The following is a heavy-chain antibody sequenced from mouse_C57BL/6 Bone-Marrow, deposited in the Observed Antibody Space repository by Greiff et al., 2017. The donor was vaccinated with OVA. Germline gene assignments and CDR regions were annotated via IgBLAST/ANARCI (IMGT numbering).Heavy chain of an antibody. V-gene: IGHV5-9-1*02. CDR3: TRRIYYYGSSYYVYWYFDV. D-gene: IGHD1-1*01. Sequence: DVQLVESGEGLVKPGGSLKLSCAASGFTFSSYAMSWVRQTPEKRLEWVAYISSGGDYIYYADTVKGRFTISRDNARNTLYLQMSSLKSEDTAMYYCTRRIYYYGSSYYVYWYFDVWGTGTTVTVSS. CDR1: GFTFSSYA. J-gene: IGHJ1*03. CDR2: ISSGGDYI.